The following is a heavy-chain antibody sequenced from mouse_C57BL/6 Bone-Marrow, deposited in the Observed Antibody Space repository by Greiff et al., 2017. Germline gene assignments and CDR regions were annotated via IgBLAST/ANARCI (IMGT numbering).Heavy chain of an antibody. J-gene: IGHJ4*01. D-gene: IGHD2-1*01. Sequence: VQLQQSGAELVRPGASVKLSCKASGYTFTDYYINWVKQRPGQGLEWIARIYPGSGNTYYNEKFKGKATLTAEKSSSTAYMQLSSLTSEDSAVYFCARRIYYDYAMDYWGQGTSVTVSS. V-gene: IGHV1-76*01. CDR2: IYPGSGNT. CDR1: GYTFTDYY. CDR3: ARRIYYDYAMDY.